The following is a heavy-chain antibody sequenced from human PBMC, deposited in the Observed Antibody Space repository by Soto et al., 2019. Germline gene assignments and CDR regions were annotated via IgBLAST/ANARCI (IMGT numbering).Heavy chain of an antibody. V-gene: IGHV3-30*18. CDR2: ISYDGSNK. J-gene: IGHJ4*02. CDR3: SKDGYYYDSSGYYVPLSWGDY. D-gene: IGHD3-22*01. Sequence: QVQLVESGGGVVQPGRSLRLSCAASGFTFSSYGMHWVRQAPGKGLEWVAVISYDGSNKYYADSVKGRFTISRDNSKNSMYLQMNSLRAEDTAVYYCSKDGYYYDSSGYYVPLSWGDYWGQGTLVTVSS. CDR1: GFTFSSYG.